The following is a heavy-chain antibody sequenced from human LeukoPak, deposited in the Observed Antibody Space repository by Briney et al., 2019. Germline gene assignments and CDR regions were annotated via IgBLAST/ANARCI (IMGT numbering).Heavy chain of an antibody. CDR1: GGSISSYY. D-gene: IGHD3-16*01. J-gene: IGHJ3*02. V-gene: IGHV4-59*01. CDR2: IYYSGST. Sequence: ETLSLTCTVSGGSISSYYWSWIRQPPGKGLEWIGYIYYSGSTNYNPSLKSRVTISVDTSKNQFSLKLSSVTAADTAVYYCARAMITSDAFDIWGQGTMVTVSS. CDR3: ARAMITSDAFDI.